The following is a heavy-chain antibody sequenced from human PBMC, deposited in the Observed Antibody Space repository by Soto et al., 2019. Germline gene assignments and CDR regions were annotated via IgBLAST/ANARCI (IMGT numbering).Heavy chain of an antibody. CDR3: AKDRTQWLPPYYFDY. J-gene: IGHJ4*02. D-gene: IGHD5-12*01. CDR2: ISGSGGST. Sequence: AGGSLRLSCAASGFTFSSYAMSWVRQAPGKGLEWVSAISGSGGSTYYADSVKGRFTISRDNSKNTLYLQMNSLRAEDTAVYYCAKDRTQWLPPYYFDYWGQGTLVTVSS. CDR1: GFTFSSYA. V-gene: IGHV3-23*01.